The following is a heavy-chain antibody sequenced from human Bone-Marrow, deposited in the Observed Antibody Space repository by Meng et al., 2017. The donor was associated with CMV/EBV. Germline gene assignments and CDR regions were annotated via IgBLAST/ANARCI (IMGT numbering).Heavy chain of an antibody. V-gene: IGHV4-59*08. CDR1: GFTFSSYW. D-gene: IGHD2-2*01. CDR2: INDSGST. J-gene: IGHJ6*02. Sequence: ESLKISCAASGFTFSSYWMSWVRQPPGKGLEWIGINDSGSTYYNSSLKSRVAISVDTSGTQFSLTLSSVTAADTAVYYCVRHIIVVPGRGYGVDVWGQGTTVTVSS. CDR3: VRHIIVVPGRGYGVDV.